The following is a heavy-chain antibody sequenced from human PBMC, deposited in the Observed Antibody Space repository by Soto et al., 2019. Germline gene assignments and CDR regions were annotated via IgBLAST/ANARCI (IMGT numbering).Heavy chain of an antibody. CDR1: GFTFSSYW. D-gene: IGHD4-4*01. V-gene: IGHV3-74*01. CDR2: INSDGSST. J-gene: IGHJ4*02. Sequence: HPGGSLRLSCAASGFTFSSYWMPWVRQAPGKGLVWVSRINSDGSSTSYADSVKGRFTNSRDNSKNTLYLQMNSLRAEDTAVYYCARGPHYSNLDYWGQGTLVNVSS. CDR3: ARGPHYSNLDY.